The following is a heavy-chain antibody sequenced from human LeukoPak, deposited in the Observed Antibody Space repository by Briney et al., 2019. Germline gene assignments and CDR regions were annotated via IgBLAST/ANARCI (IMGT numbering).Heavy chain of an antibody. Sequence: GGSLRLSCVVSGFTFNRCWINWVRQAPGKGLEWVAHINPDGRDTYYVDSVKGRFTISRDNAQNSMYLQMNSLRVEDTAVYYCTSWGDTTAEYFQRWGQGTLVTVSS. CDR2: INPDGRDT. CDR1: GFTFNRCW. V-gene: IGHV3-7*01. J-gene: IGHJ1*01. CDR3: TSWGDTTAEYFQR. D-gene: IGHD2-21*02.